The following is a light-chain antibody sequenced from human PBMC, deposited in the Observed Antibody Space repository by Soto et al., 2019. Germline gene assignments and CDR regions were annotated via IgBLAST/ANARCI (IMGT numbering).Light chain of an antibody. V-gene: IGLV2-18*02. CDR2: EGS. CDR3: NSYTLSGTYV. CDR1: SSDVGSYNG. Sequence: QSALTQPPSVSGSPGQSVTISCTGTSSDVGSYNGVSWYQQPPGTAPRLIIYEGSTRPSGVPDRFSGSKSGNTASLTISGFQAEDEADYYCNSYTLSGTYVFGTGTKVTVL. J-gene: IGLJ1*01.